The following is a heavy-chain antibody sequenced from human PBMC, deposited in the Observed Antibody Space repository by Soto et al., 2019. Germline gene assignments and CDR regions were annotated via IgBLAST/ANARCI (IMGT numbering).Heavy chain of an antibody. Sequence: EASVKVSCKASGYTFTSYGISWVRQAPGQGLEWMGWISAYNGNTNYAQKLQGRVTMTTDTSTSTAYMELRSLRSEDTAVYYCAAFIVEGGPLYFDYWGQGTLVTVSS. J-gene: IGHJ4*02. CDR2: ISAYNGNT. V-gene: IGHV1-18*01. CDR3: AAFIVEGGPLYFDY. D-gene: IGHD2-15*01. CDR1: GYTFTSYG.